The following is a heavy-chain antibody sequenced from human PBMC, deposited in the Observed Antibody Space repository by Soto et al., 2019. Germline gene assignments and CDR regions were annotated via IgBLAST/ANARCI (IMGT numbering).Heavy chain of an antibody. CDR3: ASAAAVGLFDY. CDR1: GYTFTSYG. Sequence: QVQLVQSGAEVKKPGASVKVSCKASGYTFTSYGISWVRQAPGQGLEWMGWISGYNGNTNNAQKLQGRITMTTHTSTSTAYMVLRSLRSDDTAVYYFASAAAVGLFDYWGQGSLVTVSS. V-gene: IGHV1-18*01. J-gene: IGHJ4*02. CDR2: ISGYNGNT. D-gene: IGHD1-26*01.